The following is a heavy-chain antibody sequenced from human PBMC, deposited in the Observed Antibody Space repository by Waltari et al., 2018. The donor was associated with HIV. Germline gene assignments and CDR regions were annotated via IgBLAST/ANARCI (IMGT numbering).Heavy chain of an antibody. V-gene: IGHV1-2*02. CDR3: HRAAAVSLNAFDI. CDR1: GYTFTGYY. CDR2: MNPNSGST. J-gene: IGHJ3*02. Sequence: QVQLVQSGAEVKKPGASVKVSCKASGYTFTGYYMHWVRPAPGQGLEWMGWMNPNSGSTNCEQKLQGRVTMTRDTSISTAYMELGRLRSDDTAVYYCHRAAAVSLNAFDIWGQGTMVTVSS. D-gene: IGHD6-13*01.